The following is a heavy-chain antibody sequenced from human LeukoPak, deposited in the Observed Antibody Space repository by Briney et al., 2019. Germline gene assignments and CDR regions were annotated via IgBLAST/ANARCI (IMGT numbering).Heavy chain of an antibody. CDR1: GFTFSSYA. J-gene: IGHJ6*02. D-gene: IGHD2-21*01. CDR3: ASADAIAYGLDV. CDR2: IYSGGST. V-gene: IGHV3-66*01. Sequence: GGSLRLSCAASGFTFSSYAMSWVRQAPGKGLEWVSIIYSGGSTYYADSVKGRFTISRDNSKNTLYLQMNTLRVEDTAVYHCASADAIAYGLDVWGQGTTVTVAS.